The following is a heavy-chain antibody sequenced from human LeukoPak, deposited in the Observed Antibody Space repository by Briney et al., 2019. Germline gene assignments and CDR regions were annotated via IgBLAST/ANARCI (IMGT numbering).Heavy chain of an antibody. D-gene: IGHD6-19*01. CDR1: GFALRSYT. J-gene: IGHJ5*01. V-gene: IGHV3-21*01. CDR2: ISSTSAYI. Sequence: GGSLRLSCAASGFALRSYTVTWVRQAPGKGLEWVSSISSTSAYIYYAESVKGRFSISRDNVDNVVHLQMSSLRNEDTAFYYCARVAVAGPTGWFDSWGQGTLVTVSS. CDR3: ARVAVAGPTGWFDS.